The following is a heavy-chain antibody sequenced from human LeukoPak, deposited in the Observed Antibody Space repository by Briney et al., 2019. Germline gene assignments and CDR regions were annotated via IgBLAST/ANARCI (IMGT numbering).Heavy chain of an antibody. V-gene: IGHV3-23*01. J-gene: IGHJ2*01. CDR2: ISGSGGST. CDR3: AKARTTVKYWYFDL. D-gene: IGHD4-17*01. Sequence: PGGSLRLSCATSGFTFSSYAMSWVRQAPGKGLEWVSAISGSGGSTYYADSVKGRFTISRDDSKNTLYLQMNSLRAEHTAVYYCAKARTTVKYWYFDLWGRGTLVTVSS. CDR1: GFTFSSYA.